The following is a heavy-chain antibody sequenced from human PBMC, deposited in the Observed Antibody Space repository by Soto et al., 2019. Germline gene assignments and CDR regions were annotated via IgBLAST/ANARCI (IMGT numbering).Heavy chain of an antibody. J-gene: IGHJ4*02. Sequence: EVQVLDSGGGLVQPGGSLGLSCATPGFPFNNYAMNWVRQAPGKGLEWAATISATGGSTYYADSVKGRFTISRDNSKNTLYLQMNGLRVEDTAVYYCAKDRLAGNFDYWGQGTQVTVSS. V-gene: IGHV3-23*01. CDR1: GFPFNNYA. CDR3: AKDRLAGNFDY. CDR2: ISATGGST.